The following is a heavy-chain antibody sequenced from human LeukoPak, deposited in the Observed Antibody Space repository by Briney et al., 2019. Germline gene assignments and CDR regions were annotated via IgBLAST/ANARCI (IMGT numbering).Heavy chain of an antibody. CDR1: GFNVSNNY. CDR3: AISGLGFGEFRGLDY. J-gene: IGHJ4*02. Sequence: PGGSLRLSCPASGFNVSNNYMNWDRKAPGKGLEWVSVIFGSGPTYYADSVKGRFTISRDTSKNALYLQMNSLRAEDTAVYYCAISGLGFGEFRGLDYWGQGSLVTVSS. D-gene: IGHD3-10*01. CDR2: IFGSGPT. V-gene: IGHV3-53*01.